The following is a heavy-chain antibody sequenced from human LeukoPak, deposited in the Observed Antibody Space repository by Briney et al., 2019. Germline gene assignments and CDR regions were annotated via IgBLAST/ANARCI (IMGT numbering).Heavy chain of an antibody. CDR3: ARDLGHTAGLDY. V-gene: IGHV3-33*01. D-gene: IGHD2-2*02. J-gene: IGHJ4*02. CDR1: GFTFSSYG. CDR2: IWYDGNNK. Sequence: GRSLRLSWAASGFTFSSYGMHWVRRAPGKGLGWVAVIWYDGNNKYYADSVKGRFTISRDNSKNTLYLQMNSLRAEDTAVYHCARDLGHTAGLDYWGLGTLVTVSS.